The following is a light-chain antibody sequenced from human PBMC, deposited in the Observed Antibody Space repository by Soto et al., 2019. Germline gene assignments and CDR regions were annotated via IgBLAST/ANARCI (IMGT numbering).Light chain of an antibody. J-gene: IGLJ1*01. CDR1: SSDVGAYNH. Sequence: QSALTQPPSASGSPGQSVTISCTGASSDVGAYNHVSWYQQHPGKAPKLMIYEVTKRPSGVTDRFSGSKSYNTASLTVSRLQAEDEAYYYCSAYAGSNNYVFGTGTKLTVL. V-gene: IGLV2-8*01. CDR2: EVT. CDR3: SAYAGSNNYV.